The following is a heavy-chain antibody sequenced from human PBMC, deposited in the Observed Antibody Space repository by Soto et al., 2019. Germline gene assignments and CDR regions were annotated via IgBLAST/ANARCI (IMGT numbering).Heavy chain of an antibody. D-gene: IGHD3-16*01. CDR2: IGLSGDTI. CDR1: GFSFTNYE. CDR3: ARESFSASPNFFDY. Sequence: GGSLRLSCAASGFSFTNYEMNWVRQAPGKGLEWIAYIGLSGDTIYYADSVKGRFTISRDHAKNSLELQMNSLRADDTALYYCARESFSASPNFFDYWGRGTQVTVSS. V-gene: IGHV3-48*03. J-gene: IGHJ4*02.